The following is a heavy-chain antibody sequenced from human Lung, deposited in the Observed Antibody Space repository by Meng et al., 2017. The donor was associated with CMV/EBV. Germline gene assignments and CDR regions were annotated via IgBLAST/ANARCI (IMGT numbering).Heavy chain of an antibody. Sequence: SVKVSCKASGGTFSSYAISWVRQAPGQGLEWMGGIIPIFGTANYAQKFQGRVTITTDESTSTAYMELSSLRSEDTAVYYCARGGSSSWSRRYNWFAPWGQGTXVTVAS. J-gene: IGHJ5*02. CDR1: GGTFSSYA. V-gene: IGHV1-69*05. CDR2: IIPIFGTA. D-gene: IGHD6-13*01. CDR3: ARGGSSSWSRRYNWFAP.